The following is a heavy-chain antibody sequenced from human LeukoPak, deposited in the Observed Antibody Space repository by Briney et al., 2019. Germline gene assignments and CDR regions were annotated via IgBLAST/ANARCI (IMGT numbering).Heavy chain of an antibody. CDR1: GYTFSNYD. D-gene: IGHD3-10*01. CDR3: ARGTTRNYGDFDY. V-gene: IGHV1-8*01. Sequence: EASVKVSCKASGYTFSNYDINWVRQVTGQGLEWMGWMNPDCGNTGYAQRFQGRVTLTRNPSISTAYMEVSSLRSEDTAVYFCARGTTRNYGDFDYWGQGTLVTVSS. J-gene: IGHJ4*02. CDR2: MNPDCGNT.